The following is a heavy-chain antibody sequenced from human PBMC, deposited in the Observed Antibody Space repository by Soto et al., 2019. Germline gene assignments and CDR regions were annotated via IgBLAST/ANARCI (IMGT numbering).Heavy chain of an antibody. V-gene: IGHV4-30-4*01. CDR1: GFSIISGYYY. CDR3: ARGGIVVVPDANYYYYYGMDV. J-gene: IGHJ6*02. CDR2: IYYSGST. Sequence: SAAXSLTCTFAGFSIISGYYYVSWIRQPPGRGLEWIGYIYYSGSTYYNPSLKRRFTISLDTSKRQFSLKLSSVNAADTAVYYCARGGIVVVPDANYYYYYGMDVWGQGTTV. D-gene: IGHD2-2*01.